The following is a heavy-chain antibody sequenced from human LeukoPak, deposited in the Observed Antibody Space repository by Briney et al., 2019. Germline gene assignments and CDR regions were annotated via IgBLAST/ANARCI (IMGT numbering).Heavy chain of an antibody. Sequence: GGSLRLSCAASGFAFSSYEMNWVRQAPGKGPEWISYVSGGGDTMYYADSVKGRFTSSRDNAKNSLFLQMNSLRAEDTAVYYCVRVGRIQYFDYWGQGTPVTVSS. CDR1: GFAFSSYE. J-gene: IGHJ4*02. V-gene: IGHV3-48*03. CDR3: VRVGRIQYFDY. CDR2: VSGGGDTM. D-gene: IGHD5-18*01.